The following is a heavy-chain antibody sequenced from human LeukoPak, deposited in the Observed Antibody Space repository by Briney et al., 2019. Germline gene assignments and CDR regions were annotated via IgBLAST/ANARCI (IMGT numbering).Heavy chain of an antibody. CDR2: IYYSGST. V-gene: IGHV4-39*01. Sequence: PSETLSLTCTVSGGSISSSTYHWGWIRQPPGKGLEWIGSIYYSGSTYYNPSLKSRVTISVDTSKNQLSLKLSSVTAADTAVYYCARQYNYDSSGYHFGYWGQGTLVTVSS. CDR3: ARQYNYDSSGYHFGY. J-gene: IGHJ4*02. D-gene: IGHD3-22*01. CDR1: GGSISSSTYH.